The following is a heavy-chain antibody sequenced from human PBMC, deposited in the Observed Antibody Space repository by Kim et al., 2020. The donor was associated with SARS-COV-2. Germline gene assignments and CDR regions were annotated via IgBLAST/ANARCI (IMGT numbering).Heavy chain of an antibody. V-gene: IGHV1-69*01. J-gene: IGHJ4*02. D-gene: IGHD1-7*01. CDR3: AREVTGTTNLDY. Sequence: NYAQKFQGRVTITADESTSTAYMELSSLRSEDTAVYYCAREVTGTTNLDYWGQGTLVTVSS.